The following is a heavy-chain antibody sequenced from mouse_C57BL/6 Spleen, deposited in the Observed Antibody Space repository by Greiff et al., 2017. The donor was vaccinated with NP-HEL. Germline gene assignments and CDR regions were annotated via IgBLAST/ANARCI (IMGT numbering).Heavy chain of an antibody. J-gene: IGHJ1*03. CDR2: INPNSGTT. CDR3: APRGRDWYCDV. CDR1: GYSFTDYN. D-gene: IGHD3-3*01. Sequence: EVQLQQSGPELVKPGASVKISCKASGYSFTDYNMNWVQQSNGKSLEWIGVINPNSGTTSYNQTFKGKATFTVDQSSSTAYMQLNSLTSEDSAVYYCAPRGRDWYCDVGGTGTTGTVAS. V-gene: IGHV1-39*01.